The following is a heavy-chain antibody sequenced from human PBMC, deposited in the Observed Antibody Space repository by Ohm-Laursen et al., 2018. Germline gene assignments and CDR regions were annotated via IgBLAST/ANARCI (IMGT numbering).Heavy chain of an antibody. D-gene: IGHD2-15*01. V-gene: IGHV3-30*18. CDR1: GFTFNNFG. CDR3: AKDVGVAFAYDS. CDR2: VSYDEKYK. J-gene: IGHJ4*02. Sequence: SLRLSCAASGFTFNNFGMHWVRQAPGKGLEWVAVVSYDEKYKNYVDSVKGRFTVSRDNSKDTLYLQMNSLRNEDTAIYYCAKDVGVAFAYDSWGQGTLVTVSS.